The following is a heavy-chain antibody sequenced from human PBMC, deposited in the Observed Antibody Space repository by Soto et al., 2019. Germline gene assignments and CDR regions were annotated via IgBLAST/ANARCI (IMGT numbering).Heavy chain of an antibody. Sequence: QLQLQESGPGLVKPSETLSLTCTVSGGSISSGSYYWGWIRQPPGKGLEWIGSINYSGSSYYNPSLKSRVTISVDTSNNQFSLRLSSVTAADTAVYYCAGHGPTYYYYLDVWGKGTAVTVSS. CDR2: INYSGSS. CDR1: GGSISSGSYY. J-gene: IGHJ6*03. V-gene: IGHV4-39*01. CDR3: AGHGPTYYYYLDV.